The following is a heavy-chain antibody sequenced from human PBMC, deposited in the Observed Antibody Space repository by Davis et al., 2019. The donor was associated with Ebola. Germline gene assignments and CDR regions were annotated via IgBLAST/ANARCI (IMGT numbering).Heavy chain of an antibody. CDR2: ISGSGVGK. CDR3: AKDRVPNDYVWEGAFDI. Sequence: GESLKISCAASGFTFSNYAMSWVRQAPGKGLEWVSTISGSGVGKYYADSVKGRSAISRDNFRNTLYLQMNSLRAEDTAIYYCAKDRVPNDYVWEGAFDIWGQGTMVTVSS. CDR1: GFTFSNYA. J-gene: IGHJ3*02. V-gene: IGHV3-23*01. D-gene: IGHD3-16*01.